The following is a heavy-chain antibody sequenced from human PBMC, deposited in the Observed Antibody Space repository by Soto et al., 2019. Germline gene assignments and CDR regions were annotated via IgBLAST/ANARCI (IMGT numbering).Heavy chain of an antibody. D-gene: IGHD6-25*01. CDR1: GGTFSSYA. CDR2: IIPIFGTA. Sequence: QVQLVQSGAEVKKPGSSVKVSCKASGGTFSSYAISWVRQAPGQGLEWMGGIIPIFGTANYAQKFQGRVTITAEESTSTAYMELSSLRSEDTAVYYCARDTSGGPVDYYGMDVWGQGTTVTVSS. CDR3: ARDTSGGPVDYYGMDV. V-gene: IGHV1-69*01. J-gene: IGHJ6*02.